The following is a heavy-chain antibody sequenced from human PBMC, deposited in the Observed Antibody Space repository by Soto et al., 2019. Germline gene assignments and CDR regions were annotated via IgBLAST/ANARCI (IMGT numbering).Heavy chain of an antibody. CDR2: IIPVFGTG. V-gene: IGHV1-69*01. J-gene: IGHJ6*02. Sequence: QVQLVQSGAEVKKAGSSVKVSCKVSGGTFSSYFINWVRQAPGQGLEWVGGIIPVFGTGSYAEKFEGRVPITADESTSTAYMELSRLRSDDTAVYYCARETPSAAAAYYYYGLDVWCQGTTVTGPS. CDR3: ARETPSAAAAYYYYGLDV. D-gene: IGHD6-13*01. CDR1: GGTFSSYF.